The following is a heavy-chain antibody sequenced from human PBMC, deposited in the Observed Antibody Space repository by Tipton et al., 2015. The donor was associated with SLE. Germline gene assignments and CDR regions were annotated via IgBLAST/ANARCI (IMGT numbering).Heavy chain of an antibody. V-gene: IGHV4-34*01. CDR3: ARGVSGYFHYCYMDV. D-gene: IGHD3-16*01. CDR2: ISHSRST. J-gene: IGHJ6*03. Sequence: TLSLTCAVSGGSFSGYAWSWIRQPPGKGLEWIGEISHSRSTNYNPAPKSRGTISLDTANNQFSLRLSSVTAADTAVYYCARGVSGYFHYCYMDVWGKGTTVTISS. CDR1: GGSFSGYA.